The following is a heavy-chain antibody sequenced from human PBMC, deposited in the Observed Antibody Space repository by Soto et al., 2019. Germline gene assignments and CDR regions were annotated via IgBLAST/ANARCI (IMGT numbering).Heavy chain of an antibody. Sequence: QVQLEDSGGGVFQPGRSLRLSCAASGFSFPRIGMHWVRQAQGKVMELVALITYDGSQIYYADAVKGRFTISRDNGDNSLSLQMDNMLTDDTATYFCANVRGVMIWANYYGLYVWCQGTTVTVSS. V-gene: IGHV3-30*18. D-gene: IGHD2-21*01. J-gene: IGHJ6*02. CDR1: GFSFPRIG. CDR2: ITYDGSQI. CDR3: ANVRGVMIWANYYGLYV.